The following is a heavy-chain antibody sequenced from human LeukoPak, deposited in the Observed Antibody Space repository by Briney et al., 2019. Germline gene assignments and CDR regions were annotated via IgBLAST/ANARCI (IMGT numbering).Heavy chain of an antibody. CDR2: IWYDGSNK. J-gene: IGHJ4*02. Sequence: GGSLRLSCAASGFTFSSYGMHWVRQAPGKGLEWVAVIWYDGSNKYYADSVKGRFTISRDNSKNTLYLQMNSLRAEDTAVYYCARDPRHYYDASGFDYWGQGTLVTVSS. D-gene: IGHD3-22*01. V-gene: IGHV3-33*01. CDR3: ARDPRHYYDASGFDY. CDR1: GFTFSSYG.